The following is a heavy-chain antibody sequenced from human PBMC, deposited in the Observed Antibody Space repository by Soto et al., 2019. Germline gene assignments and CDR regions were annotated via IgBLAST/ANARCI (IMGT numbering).Heavy chain of an antibody. J-gene: IGHJ6*02. CDR1: GYTFTGYY. CDR3: ARAGAAAGTYYYGMDV. Sequence: QVQLVQSGAEVKKPGASVKVSCQASGYTFTGYYMHWVRQAPGQGLEWMGWINPNSGGTNYAQKFQGWVTMTRDTSISTAYMELSRLRSDDTAVYYCARAGAAAGTYYYGMDVWGQGTTVTVSS. D-gene: IGHD6-13*01. V-gene: IGHV1-2*04. CDR2: INPNSGGT.